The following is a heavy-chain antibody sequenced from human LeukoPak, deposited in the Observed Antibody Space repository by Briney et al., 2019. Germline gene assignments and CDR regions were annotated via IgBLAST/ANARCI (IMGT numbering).Heavy chain of an antibody. CDR2: IYYSGST. D-gene: IGHD3-10*01. CDR3: ARDSGTTGEVKFDP. J-gene: IGHJ5*02. V-gene: IGHV4-59*12. CDR1: GGSISSYY. Sequence: SETLSLTCTVSGGSISSYYWSWIRQPPGKGLEWIGYIYYSGSTNYNPSLKSRVTISVKTSKNQFSLKLSSVTAADTAVYYCARDSGTTGEVKFDPWGQGILVTVSS.